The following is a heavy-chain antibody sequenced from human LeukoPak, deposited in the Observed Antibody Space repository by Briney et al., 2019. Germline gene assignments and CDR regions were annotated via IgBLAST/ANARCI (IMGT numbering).Heavy chain of an antibody. CDR2: ISSSSSII. D-gene: IGHD6-19*01. CDR3: ARVPYSTGAFDY. CDR1: GFTFSSYI. Sequence: GGSLRLSCAASGFTFSSYIMNWVRQAPGKGLEWISYISSSSSIIYYTDSVKGRFTISRDNAKNSLYLQMNSLRDEDTALYYCARVPYSTGAFDYWGQGTLVTVSS. J-gene: IGHJ4*02. V-gene: IGHV3-48*02.